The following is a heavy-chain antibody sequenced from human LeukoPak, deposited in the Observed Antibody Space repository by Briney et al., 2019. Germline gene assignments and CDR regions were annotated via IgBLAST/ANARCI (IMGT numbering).Heavy chain of an antibody. CDR1: GGSISSYY. CDR3: ALIADYYYYMDV. CDR2: IYTSGST. J-gene: IGHJ6*03. V-gene: IGHV4-4*07. Sequence: SETLSLTCTVSGGSISSYYWSWIRQPAGKGLEWIGRIYTSGSTYYNPSLKSRVTISVDTSKNQFSLKLSSVTAADTAVYYCALIADYYYYMDVWGKGTTVTVSS. D-gene: IGHD2-15*01.